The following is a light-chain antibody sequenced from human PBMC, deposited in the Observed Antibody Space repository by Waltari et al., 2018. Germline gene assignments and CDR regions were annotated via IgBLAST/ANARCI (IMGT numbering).Light chain of an antibody. CDR2: GAA. CDR1: QSVNTK. V-gene: IGKV3-15*01. CDR3: QQYNISPPHT. Sequence: EIVMTQSPATLSVSPGESATLSCMASQSVNTKLAWYQQQPGQAPRPLIHGAATRATDIPARFSGSGSGTAFTLTISSLQSEDSAVYYCQQYNISPPHTFGGGTKVEI. J-gene: IGKJ4*01.